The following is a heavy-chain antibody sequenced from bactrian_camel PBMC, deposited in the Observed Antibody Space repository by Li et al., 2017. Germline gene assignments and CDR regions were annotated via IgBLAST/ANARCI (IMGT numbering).Heavy chain of an antibody. CDR2: IDTDGST. D-gene: IGHD2*01. Sequence: QLVESGGGSVEAGGSLTLTCVASGYTYNGYCMGWFRLAPGKEREGVAIIDTDGSTFYADSVAGRFTISQDNSKNRLSLQMNSLKPEDTAMYYCAADCLFDPGESTVILDETAPFKDWGRGTQVTVS. J-gene: IGHJ4*01. V-gene: IGHV3S1*01. CDR1: GYTYNGYC. CDR3: AADCLFDPGESTVILDETAPFKD.